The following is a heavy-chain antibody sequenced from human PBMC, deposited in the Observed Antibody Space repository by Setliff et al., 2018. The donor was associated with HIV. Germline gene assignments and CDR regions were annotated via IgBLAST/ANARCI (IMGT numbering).Heavy chain of an antibody. Sequence: GGSLRLSCTASGFTFGDYAMNWVRQAPGKGLEWVGFIRSKAYGGTTEYSASVKGRFTISRDDSKSIAYLQMNSLKTEDTAMYYCSARYSYGPQFDYWGQGTLVTVSS. J-gene: IGHJ4*02. V-gene: IGHV3-49*04. D-gene: IGHD5-18*01. CDR1: GFTFGDYA. CDR2: IRSKAYGGTT. CDR3: SARYSYGPQFDY.